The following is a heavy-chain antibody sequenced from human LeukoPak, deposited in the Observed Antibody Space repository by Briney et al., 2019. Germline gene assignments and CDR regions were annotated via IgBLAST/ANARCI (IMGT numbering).Heavy chain of an antibody. Sequence: PSETLSLTCTVSGGSISSSSYYWGWIRQPPGKGLECIGSIYYSGSTYYNPSLKSRVTISVDTSKNQFSLKLSSVTAADTAVYYCARLRSSRGAAAERDYWGQGTLVTVSS. CDR1: GGSISSSSYY. D-gene: IGHD6-13*01. CDR2: IYYSGST. J-gene: IGHJ4*02. V-gene: IGHV4-39*07. CDR3: ARLRSSRGAAAERDY.